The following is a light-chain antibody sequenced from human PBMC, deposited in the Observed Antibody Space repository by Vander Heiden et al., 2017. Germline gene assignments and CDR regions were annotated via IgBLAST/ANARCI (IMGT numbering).Light chain of an antibody. V-gene: IGLV3-1*01. CDR3: QAWDSSTVV. CDR1: KLGDKY. Sequence: YDLTHPPSVFVSPGQTASITCSGDKLGDKYACWYQQKPGQSPVLVIYQDSKRPSGIPERFSGSNSGNTATLTISGTQAMDEADYYCQAWDSSTVVFGGGTKLTVL. CDR2: QDS. J-gene: IGLJ2*01.